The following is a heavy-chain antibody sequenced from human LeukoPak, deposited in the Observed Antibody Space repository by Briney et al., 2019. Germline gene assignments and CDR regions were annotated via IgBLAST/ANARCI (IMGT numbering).Heavy chain of an antibody. CDR1: GFSFSDCA. J-gene: IGHJ4*02. Sequence: GGSLRLSCAASGFSFSDCAMSWVRLAPGRGLEWVSSISGSAGSTYYADSMKGRFTISRDNPKNTLHLEMNSLRAEDTAIYYCTKGMATIRRHIDSWGQGTLVTVSS. CDR2: ISGSAGST. V-gene: IGHV3-23*01. CDR3: TKGMATIRRHIDS. D-gene: IGHD5-24*01.